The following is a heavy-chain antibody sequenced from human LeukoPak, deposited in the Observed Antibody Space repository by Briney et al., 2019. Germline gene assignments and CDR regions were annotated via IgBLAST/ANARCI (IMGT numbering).Heavy chain of an antibody. CDR3: TTYDFWRAFDY. CDR2: IKSKTDGGTT. D-gene: IGHD3-3*01. Sequence: GGSLRLSCAASGFTFSNAWMSWVRQAPGKGLEWVGRIKSKTDGGTTDYAAPVKGRFTISRDDSKNTLYLQMNNLKTEDTAVYYCTTYDFWRAFDYWGQGTLVTVSS. V-gene: IGHV3-15*01. J-gene: IGHJ4*02. CDR1: GFTFSNAW.